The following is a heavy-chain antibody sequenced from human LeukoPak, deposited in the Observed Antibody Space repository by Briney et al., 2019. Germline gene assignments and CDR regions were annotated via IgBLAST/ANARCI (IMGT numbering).Heavy chain of an antibody. Sequence: GGSLRLSCAASGFTFSSYGMHWVRQAPGKGLEGVAVIWYDGSNKYYADSVKGRFTISRDNSKNTLYLQMNSLRAEDTAVYYCAKDRAVAGTLDYWGQGTLVTVSS. CDR2: IWYDGSNK. J-gene: IGHJ4*02. CDR1: GFTFSSYG. CDR3: AKDRAVAGTLDY. V-gene: IGHV3-33*06. D-gene: IGHD6-19*01.